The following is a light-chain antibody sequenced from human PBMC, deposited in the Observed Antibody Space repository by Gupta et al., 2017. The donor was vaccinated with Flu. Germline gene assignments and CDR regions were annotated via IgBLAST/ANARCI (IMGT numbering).Light chain of an antibody. J-gene: IGKJ2*01. CDR2: WAS. Sequence: IVTTQSPDSLAVSMGERATTNCKSSQYGLHSSNNNNYVAWHQQRPGQPPKLLIYWASARESGVPDRFSASGSGTDFTLTISSLQAEDVAVYYCQQYYSTPYTFGQGTKLEIK. V-gene: IGKV4-1*01. CDR1: QYGLHSSNNNNY. CDR3: QQYYSTPYT.